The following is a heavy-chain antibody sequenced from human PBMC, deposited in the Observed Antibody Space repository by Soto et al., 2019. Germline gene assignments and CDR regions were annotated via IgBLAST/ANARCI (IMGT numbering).Heavy chain of an antibody. J-gene: IGHJ4*02. CDR3: ATGGLGQLAYFDY. Sequence: GGSLRLSCAASGFTFSTYAMSWVRQTPGKGLEWVSTISGSGGTTYYADSVRGRFTISRDNSKNTLYLQMNSLRAEDTAVYYCATGGLGQLAYFDYWGQGTLVTVSS. CDR2: ISGSGGTT. V-gene: IGHV3-23*01. D-gene: IGHD6-6*01. CDR1: GFTFSTYA.